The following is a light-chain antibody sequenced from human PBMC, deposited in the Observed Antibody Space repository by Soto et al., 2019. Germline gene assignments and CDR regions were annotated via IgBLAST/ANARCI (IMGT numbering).Light chain of an antibody. Sequence: EIVSTQSPGTLSLSPGERATLSCMASQSVSSSYLAWYQQKPGQAPRLLISGASNRATGIPDRFSGSGSGTDFSLTISSLEPEDFAVYYCQQRSTWPQITFGQGTRLEI. CDR2: GAS. CDR3: QQRSTWPQIT. V-gene: IGKV3D-20*02. CDR1: QSVSSSY. J-gene: IGKJ5*01.